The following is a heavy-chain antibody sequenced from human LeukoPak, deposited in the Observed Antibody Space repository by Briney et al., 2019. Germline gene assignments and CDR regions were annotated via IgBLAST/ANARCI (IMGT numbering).Heavy chain of an antibody. Sequence: PGGSLRLSCAASGFTFSSYGMHWVRQAPGKGLEWVTFIRYDGSNEYYADSVKGRFTISRDNSKNTLYLQMNSLRAEDTAVYYCVAYSSRWFSIGYWGQGTLVTVSS. CDR1: GFTFSSYG. J-gene: IGHJ4*02. V-gene: IGHV3-30*02. CDR2: IRYDGSNE. D-gene: IGHD6-13*01. CDR3: VAYSSRWFSIGY.